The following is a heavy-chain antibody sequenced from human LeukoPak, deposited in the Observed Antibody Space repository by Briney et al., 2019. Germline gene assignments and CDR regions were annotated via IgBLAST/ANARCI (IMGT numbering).Heavy chain of an antibody. J-gene: IGHJ4*02. D-gene: IGHD3-10*01. V-gene: IGHV4-39*01. Sequence: SETLSLTCTVSGGSISSSVYYWGWIRQPPGKGLEWIGSMYYSGSTYYSPSLKSRVTVSVDTSKNQFSLKLSSVTAADTAVYYCARVQKYSGSYYFDYWGQGTLVTVSS. CDR3: ARVQKYSGSYYFDY. CDR2: MYYSGST. CDR1: GGSISSSVYY.